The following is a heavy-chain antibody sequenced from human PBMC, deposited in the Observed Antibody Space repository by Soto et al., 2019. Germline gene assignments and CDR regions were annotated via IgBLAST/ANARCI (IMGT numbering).Heavy chain of an antibody. V-gene: IGHV3-23*01. CDR1: GFTFSSYA. CDR3: AKGSKIPFPGARYMDV. CDR2: ISGSGGST. D-gene: IGHD3-16*01. J-gene: IGHJ6*03. Sequence: GGSLRLSCAASGFTFSSYAMSWVRQAPGKGLEWVSAISGSGGSTYYADSVKGRFTISRDNSKNTLYLQMNSLRAEDTAVYYCAKGSKIPFPGARYMDVWGKGTTVTVSS.